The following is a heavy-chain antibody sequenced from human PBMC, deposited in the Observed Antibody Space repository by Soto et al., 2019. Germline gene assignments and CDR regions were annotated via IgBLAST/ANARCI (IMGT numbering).Heavy chain of an antibody. D-gene: IGHD2-15*01. CDR2: MFYSGLT. CDR3: APLSVSLSGPYGIHV. Sequence: SETLSLTCSVSGYSVSSSDYYWAWIRQPPGKGLEWIGSMFYSGLTYYNPSLKSRVTLSVDTSKNQFSVRLNSVTAADTAVYCCAPLSVSLSGPYGIHVWGQGTTVTVSS. CDR1: GYSVSSSDYY. V-gene: IGHV4-39*01. J-gene: IGHJ6*02.